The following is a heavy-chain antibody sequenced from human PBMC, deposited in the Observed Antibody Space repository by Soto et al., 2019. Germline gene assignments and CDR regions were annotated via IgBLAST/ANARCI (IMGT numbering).Heavy chain of an antibody. CDR2: IIPIFGTA. D-gene: IGHD2-15*01. V-gene: IGHV1-69*01. CDR1: GGTFSSYA. CDR3: ARDVGFCSGGSCYEFGY. J-gene: IGHJ4*02. Sequence: QVQLLQSGAEVKKPGSSVKVSCKASGGTFSSYAISWVRQAPGQGLEWMGGIIPIFGTANYAQKFQGRVTITADESTSTAYMELSSLRSEDTAVYYCARDVGFCSGGSCYEFGYWGQGTLVTVSS.